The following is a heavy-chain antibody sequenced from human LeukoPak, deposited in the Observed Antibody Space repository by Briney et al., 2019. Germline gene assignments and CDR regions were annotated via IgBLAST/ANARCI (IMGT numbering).Heavy chain of an antibody. J-gene: IGHJ6*02. CDR2: VNPSVAST. D-gene: IGHD3-22*01. V-gene: IGHV1-46*01. CDR1: GYTFTTYY. Sequence: GASVKVSCKASGYTFTTYYMHWVRQAPGQGLEWMGIVNPSVASTNYAQKFQGRVTVTRDTSTNTVYMELSSLRSEDTAVYYCARSGPNYYDSSGYYYGMDVWGQGTTVTVSS. CDR3: ARSGPNYYDSSGYYYGMDV.